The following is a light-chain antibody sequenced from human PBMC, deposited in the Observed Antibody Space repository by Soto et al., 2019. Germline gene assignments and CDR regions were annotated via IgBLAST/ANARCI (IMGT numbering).Light chain of an antibody. Sequence: IQLTPSPSSLSASVGDRVTITCRASQGISSYLAWYQQKPGKAPKLLIYATSTLQGGVPSRFSGSGSGTDFTLTISSLQPEDFATYYCQQLSTYPRTFGQGTKVDIK. V-gene: IGKV1-9*01. CDR3: QQLSTYPRT. CDR1: QGISSY. CDR2: ATS. J-gene: IGKJ1*01.